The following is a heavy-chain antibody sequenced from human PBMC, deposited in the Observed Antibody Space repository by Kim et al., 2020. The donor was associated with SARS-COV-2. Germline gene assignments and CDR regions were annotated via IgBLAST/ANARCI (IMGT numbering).Heavy chain of an antibody. CDR3: ARGRRDRKAELLDY. CDR2: ISSNGGST. Sequence: GGSLRLSCAASGFTFSSYAMHWVRQAPGKGLEYVSAISSNGGSTYYANSVKGRFTISRDNSKNTLYLQMGSLRAEDMAVYYCARGRRDRKAELLDYWGQGTLVTVSS. V-gene: IGHV3-64*01. CDR1: GFTFSSYA. J-gene: IGHJ4*02. D-gene: IGHD1-26*01.